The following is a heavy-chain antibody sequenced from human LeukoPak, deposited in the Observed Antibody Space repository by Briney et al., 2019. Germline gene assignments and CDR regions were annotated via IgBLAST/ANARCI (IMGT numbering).Heavy chain of an antibody. J-gene: IGHJ5*02. V-gene: IGHV3-48*04. Sequence: GRSLRLSCAASGFTFSSYWMSWVRQAPGKGLEWVSYISSSGSTIYYADSVKGRFTISRDNAKNSLYLQMNSLRAEDTAVYYCARDRQLWLSWGQGTLVTVSS. CDR2: ISSSGSTI. D-gene: IGHD5-18*01. CDR1: GFTFSSYW. CDR3: ARDRQLWLS.